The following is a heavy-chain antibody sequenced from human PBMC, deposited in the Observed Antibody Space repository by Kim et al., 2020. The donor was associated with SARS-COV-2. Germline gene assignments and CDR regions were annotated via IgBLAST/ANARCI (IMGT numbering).Heavy chain of an antibody. D-gene: IGHD3-22*01. Sequence: GGSLRLFCAASGFSFSSYDMTWVRQAPGKGLEWVSTITGSGAATYYADSVKGRFIISRDNSKNILYLQMNSLTAGDTAMFYCARVYYYDSSGPITYYYWG. J-gene: IGHJ4*01. CDR2: ITGSGAAT. V-gene: IGHV3-23*01. CDR1: GFSFSSYD. CDR3: ARVYYYDSSGPITYYY.